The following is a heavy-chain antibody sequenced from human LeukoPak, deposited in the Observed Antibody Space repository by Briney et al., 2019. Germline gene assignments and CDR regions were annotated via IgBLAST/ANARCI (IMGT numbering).Heavy chain of an antibody. CDR2: IYHGGST. V-gene: IGHV4-30-2*01. CDR3: ARDSRNYGSEENAFDI. Sequence: PSETLSLTCAVSGGSISSGGYYWSWIRQPPGKGLEWIGYIYHGGSTYYNPSLKSRVTISVDTSKNQFSLKLNSVTAADTAVYYCARDSRNYGSEENAFDIWGQGTMVTVSS. CDR1: GGSISSGGYY. D-gene: IGHD3-10*01. J-gene: IGHJ3*02.